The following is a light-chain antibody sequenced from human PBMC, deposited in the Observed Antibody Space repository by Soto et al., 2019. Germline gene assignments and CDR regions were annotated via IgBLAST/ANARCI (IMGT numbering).Light chain of an antibody. CDR2: DVS. CDR1: SSDVGSYYY. Sequence: QSAPTQPASVSGPPGQSITIGCAGNSSDVGSYYYVSWYQQHPGKAPKLMIYDVSNRPSGVSIRFSGSKSGNTASLTISGLQADDEADYYCTSYTTISTYVFGTGTKVTVL. CDR3: TSYTTISTYV. V-gene: IGLV2-14*01. J-gene: IGLJ1*01.